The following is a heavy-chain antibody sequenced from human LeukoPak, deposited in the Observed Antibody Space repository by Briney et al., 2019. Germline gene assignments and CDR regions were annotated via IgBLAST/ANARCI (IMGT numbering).Heavy chain of an antibody. J-gene: IGHJ4*02. D-gene: IGHD3-3*01. Sequence: SVKVSCKAPGGTFSRYTISWVRPAPGQGLEWMGRIIPIIGIANYAQKFQGRVTITADKSTSTAYMELSSLRSEDTAVYYCARYDFWSGYYFDYWGQGTLVTVSS. CDR2: IIPIIGIA. CDR1: GGTFSRYT. V-gene: IGHV1-69*02. CDR3: ARYDFWSGYYFDY.